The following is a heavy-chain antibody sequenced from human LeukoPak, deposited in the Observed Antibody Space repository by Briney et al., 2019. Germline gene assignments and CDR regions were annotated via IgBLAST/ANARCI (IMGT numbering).Heavy chain of an antibody. CDR1: GFIFSNYG. Sequence: GGSLRLSCAASGFIFSNYGMSWVRQAPGKGLEWVSSISFSSTHIYYADSIQGRFTISRDNSRNTLYLQMNSLRAEDTAVYYCAKDPRIAARGWYFDYWGQGTLVTVSS. CDR2: ISFSSTHI. D-gene: IGHD6-6*01. J-gene: IGHJ4*02. V-gene: IGHV3-21*04. CDR3: AKDPRIAARGWYFDY.